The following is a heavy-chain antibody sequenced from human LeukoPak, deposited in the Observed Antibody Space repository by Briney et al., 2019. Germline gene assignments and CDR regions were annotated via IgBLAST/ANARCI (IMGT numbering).Heavy chain of an antibody. V-gene: IGHV3-21*01. D-gene: IGHD4-17*01. CDR1: GFTFSSYS. CDR3: ARDYYGDYCFDY. J-gene: IGHJ4*02. CDR2: ISSSSRYV. Sequence: PGGSLRLSCAASGFTFSSYSMNWVRQAPGKGLEWVSSISSSSRYVYYADSVKGRFTISRDNAKNSLYLQMNSLRAEDTAVYYCARDYYGDYCFDYWGQGTLVTVSS.